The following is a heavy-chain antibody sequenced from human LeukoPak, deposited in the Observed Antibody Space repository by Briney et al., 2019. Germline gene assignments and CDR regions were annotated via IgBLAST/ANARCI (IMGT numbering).Heavy chain of an antibody. V-gene: IGHV4-31*03. D-gene: IGHD2-2*01. CDR1: GGSISSGGYF. CDR2: IYYSGST. J-gene: IGHJ3*02. CDR3: ARVIYCSSTTCPAVDAFDI. Sequence: PSQTLSLTCTVSGGSISSGGYFWSWIRQHPGKGLEWIGYIYYSGSTYYNPSLKSRVTISVDTSKNQFSLKLSSVTAADTAVYYCARVIYCSSTTCPAVDAFDIWGRGTMVTVSS.